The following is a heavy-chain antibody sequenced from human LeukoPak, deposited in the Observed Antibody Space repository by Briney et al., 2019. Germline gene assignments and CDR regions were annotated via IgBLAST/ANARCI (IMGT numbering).Heavy chain of an antibody. J-gene: IGHJ1*01. CDR3: AKGGSSSWYNEYFQH. V-gene: IGHV3-30*18. CDR2: ISYDGSNK. Sequence: GGSLRLSCAASGFTFSSYGMHWVRQAPGKELEWVAVISYDGSNKYYADSVKGRFTISRDNSKNTLYLQMNSLRAEDTAVYYCAKGGSSSWYNEYFQHWGQGTLVTVSS. CDR1: GFTFSSYG. D-gene: IGHD6-13*01.